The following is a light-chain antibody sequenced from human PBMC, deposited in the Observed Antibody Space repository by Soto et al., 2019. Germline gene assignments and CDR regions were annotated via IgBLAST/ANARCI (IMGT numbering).Light chain of an antibody. J-gene: IGKJ3*01. V-gene: IGKV1-27*01. CDR2: AAS. CDR1: QDINNY. CDR3: QRYNNGPPVT. Sequence: DIQMTQSPSSLSASVGDRVTITCRASQDINNYLAWYQQKPGKPPKLLIYAASTLQSGVPSRFSGGGSGTDFTLTINSLQPEDVASYYCQRYNNGPPVTFGPWTKL.